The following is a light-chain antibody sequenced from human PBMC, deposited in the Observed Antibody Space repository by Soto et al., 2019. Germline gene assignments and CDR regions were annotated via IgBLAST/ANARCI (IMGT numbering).Light chain of an antibody. Sequence: EIVMTQSPATLSVSPGERATLSCRASQSVNYNLVWYQQKPGQAPRLLIYSASTRATGTPARFSGSGSGTEFTLTISRLQSEDFAVYYCQQYNNWPPLTFGGGTKVDIK. CDR3: QQYNNWPPLT. CDR1: QSVNYN. J-gene: IGKJ4*01. CDR2: SAS. V-gene: IGKV3D-15*01.